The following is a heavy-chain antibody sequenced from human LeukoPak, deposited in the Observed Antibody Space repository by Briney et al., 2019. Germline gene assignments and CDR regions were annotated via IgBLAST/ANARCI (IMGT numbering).Heavy chain of an antibody. D-gene: IGHD6-13*01. CDR1: GFTFSSYW. V-gene: IGHV3-7*01. Sequence: GGSLRLSCAASGFTFSSYWMSWVRQAPGKGLEWVANIKRDGSEKYYVDSVKGRFTISRDNARNSLYLQMNSLRAEDTAVYYCARADSSSWYSLFDYWGQGTLVTVSS. CDR2: IKRDGSEK. CDR3: ARADSSSWYSLFDY. J-gene: IGHJ4*02.